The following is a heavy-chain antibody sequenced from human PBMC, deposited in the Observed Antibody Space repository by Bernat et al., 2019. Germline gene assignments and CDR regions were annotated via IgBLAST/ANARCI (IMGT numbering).Heavy chain of an antibody. CDR1: GFTFSSYS. CDR2: ISSSSSYI. CDR3: ARWRYYYDSSGYSFFDY. J-gene: IGHJ4*02. V-gene: IGHV3-21*01. D-gene: IGHD3-22*01. Sequence: EVQLVESGGGLVKPGGSLRLSCAASGFTFSSYSMNWVRQAPGKGLEWVSSISSSSSYISYADSGKGRFTISRDNAKNSLYLQMNSLRAEDTAVYYCARWRYYYDSSGYSFFDYWGQGTLVTVSS.